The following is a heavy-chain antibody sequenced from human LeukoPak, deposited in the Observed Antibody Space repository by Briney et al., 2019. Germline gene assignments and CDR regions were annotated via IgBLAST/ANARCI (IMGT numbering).Heavy chain of an antibody. V-gene: IGHV1-18*04. Sequence: GASVKVSCKASGYTFTSYYMHWVRQAPGQGLEWMGWISAYNGNTNYAQKLQGRVTMTTDTSTSTAYMELRSLRSDDTAVYYCARAKTDWSGNNWFDPWGQGTLVTVSS. D-gene: IGHD3-3*01. CDR2: ISAYNGNT. CDR3: ARAKTDWSGNNWFDP. CDR1: GYTFTSYY. J-gene: IGHJ5*02.